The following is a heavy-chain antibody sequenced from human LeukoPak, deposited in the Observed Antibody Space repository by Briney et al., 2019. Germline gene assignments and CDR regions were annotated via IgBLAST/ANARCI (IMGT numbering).Heavy chain of an antibody. V-gene: IGHV3-23*01. CDR1: GFTFSSYA. J-gene: IGHJ4*02. CDR2: ISGSGGST. Sequence: GGSLRLSCAASGFTFSSYAMSWVRQAPGKGLEWVSAISGSGGSTYYADSVKGRFTISRDNSNNTLYLQMSSLRAGDTAVYYCARHTGSTWSTGYWGQGTLVTVSS. CDR3: ARHTGSTWSTGY. D-gene: IGHD6-13*01.